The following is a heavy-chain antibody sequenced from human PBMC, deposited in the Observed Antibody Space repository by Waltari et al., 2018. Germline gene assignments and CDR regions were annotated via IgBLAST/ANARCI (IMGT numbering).Heavy chain of an antibody. J-gene: IGHJ4*02. CDR3: ATPFYNWDDPLHS. Sequence: EVQLLESGGDLVQPGGSLRLSCAASGITLSNYAINWVRLAPGTGLEWVSAITVGDETYYADSVKGRFTISRDTSKDTVHLQMNGLRAEDTAVYYCATPFYNWDDPLHSWGQGTLVTVSS. CDR1: GITLSNYA. D-gene: IGHD1-20*01. V-gene: IGHV3-23*01. CDR2: ITVGDET.